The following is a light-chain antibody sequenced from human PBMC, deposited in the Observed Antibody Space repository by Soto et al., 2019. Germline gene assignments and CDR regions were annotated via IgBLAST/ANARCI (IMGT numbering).Light chain of an antibody. V-gene: IGKV1-17*03. CDR1: QDISNH. CDR2: AAS. Sequence: DIQMTQSPSVMSASVGDRVTITCRASQDISNHLAWFQQKPGKVPKRLIYAASILQGDVPSRFSGSRSGTEFTLTISSLQPEDFATYYCQKYNSAPRTFGQGTKVEIK. J-gene: IGKJ1*01. CDR3: QKYNSAPRT.